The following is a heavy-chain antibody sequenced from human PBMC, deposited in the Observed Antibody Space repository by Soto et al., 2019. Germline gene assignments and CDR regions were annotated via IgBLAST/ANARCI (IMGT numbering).Heavy chain of an antibody. CDR3: VRHRSGWAYYFDY. CDR2: IYSSGSA. Sequence: PGGSLRLSCAAAGFSVSSNYMSWVRQAPGKGPEWVSIIYSSGSAYYADSVEGRFTISRDNSKNTVYLQMTGLRADDTAVYFCVRHRSGWAYYFDYWGQGTLVTVSS. CDR1: GFSVSSNY. J-gene: IGHJ4*02. V-gene: IGHV3-53*01. D-gene: IGHD6-19*01.